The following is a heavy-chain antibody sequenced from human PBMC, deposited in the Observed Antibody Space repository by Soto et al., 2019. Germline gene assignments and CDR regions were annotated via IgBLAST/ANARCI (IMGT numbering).Heavy chain of an antibody. Sequence: QVQLVQSGAEVRKPGSSVKVSCKASGDTFNSYAINWVRQAPGQGLEWMGGIIPIFGTPKYAQNFQGGVTITADESTSTVYMELSSLASEDTAVYYCARATAWFGLEGENWFDPWGQGTLVSVSS. J-gene: IGHJ5*02. CDR3: ARATAWFGLEGENWFDP. CDR2: IIPIFGTP. V-gene: IGHV1-69*01. CDR1: GDTFNSYA. D-gene: IGHD3-10*01.